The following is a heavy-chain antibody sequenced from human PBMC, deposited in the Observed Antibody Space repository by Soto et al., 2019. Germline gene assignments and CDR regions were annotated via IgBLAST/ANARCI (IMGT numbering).Heavy chain of an antibody. V-gene: IGHV1-18*01. CDR2: ISAYSGNT. CDR3: ARGVYYDILTGYDWFDP. J-gene: IGHJ5*02. Sequence: ASVKVSCKASGYTFTSYGISWVRQAPGQGLEWMGWISAYSGNTNYAQKLQGRVTMTTDTSTSTAYMELRSLRSDDTAVYYCARGVYYDILTGYDWFDPWGQGTLVTVSS. CDR1: GYTFTSYG. D-gene: IGHD3-9*01.